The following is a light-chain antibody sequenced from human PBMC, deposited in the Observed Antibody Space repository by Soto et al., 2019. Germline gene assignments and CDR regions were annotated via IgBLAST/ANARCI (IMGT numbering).Light chain of an antibody. CDR2: EGS. CDR3: CSYAGSPTFYV. CDR1: RSDVGSYNL. V-gene: IGLV2-23*01. Sequence: QSALTQPASVSGSPGQSITISCTGTRSDVGSYNLVSWYQQHPGKAPKLMIYEGSKRPSGVSNRFSGSKSGNTASLTISGLQAEDEADYYCCSYAGSPTFYVFGSGTKLTVL. J-gene: IGLJ1*01.